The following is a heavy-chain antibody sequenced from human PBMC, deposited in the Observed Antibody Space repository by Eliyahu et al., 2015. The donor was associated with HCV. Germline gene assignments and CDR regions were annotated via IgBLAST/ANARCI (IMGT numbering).Heavy chain of an antibody. CDR3: ARTPGSGWSHVHYFDY. Sequence: QLQLQESGPGLVKPSETLSLTCTVSGGSISSSSYYWGWIRQPPGKGLEWIGSIYYSGSTYYNPSLKSRVTISVDTSKNQFSLKLSSVTAADTAVYYCARTPGSGWSHVHYFDYWGQGTLVTVSS. V-gene: IGHV4-39*01. D-gene: IGHD6-19*01. CDR1: GGSISSSSYY. J-gene: IGHJ4*02. CDR2: IYYSGST.